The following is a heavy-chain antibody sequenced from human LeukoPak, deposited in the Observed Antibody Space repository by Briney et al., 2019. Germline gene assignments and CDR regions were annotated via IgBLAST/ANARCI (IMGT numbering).Heavy chain of an antibody. CDR1: GFTFSSHS. V-gene: IGHV3-21*01. D-gene: IGHD3-10*01. CDR3: ARGDGATPPDVFDI. CDR2: IRSSSIYI. Sequence: PGGSLRLSCAASGFTFSSHSMNWVRQAPGKGLQWVSSIRSSSIYIYYADSVKGRFTISRDNAKNSLYLQMNSLRGEDTAVYYCARGDGATPPDVFDIWGQGTMVTVSS. J-gene: IGHJ3*02.